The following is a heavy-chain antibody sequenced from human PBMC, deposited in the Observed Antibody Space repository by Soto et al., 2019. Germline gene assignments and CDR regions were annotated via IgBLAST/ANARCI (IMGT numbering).Heavy chain of an antibody. J-gene: IGHJ5*02. D-gene: IGHD3-22*01. CDR1: GFTFSSYS. Sequence: EVQLGESGGGLVKPGGSLRLSCAASGFTFSSYSMNWVRQAPGKGLECVSSISSSSSYIYYADSVKGRFTISRDNAKKSLYLQMNSLRAEDTAVYYCARGPSSVTMIVKELDPWGQGTLVTVSS. CDR3: ARGPSSVTMIVKELDP. CDR2: ISSSSSYI. V-gene: IGHV3-21*01.